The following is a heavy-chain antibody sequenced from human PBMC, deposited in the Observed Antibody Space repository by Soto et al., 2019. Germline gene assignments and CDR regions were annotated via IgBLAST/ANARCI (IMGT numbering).Heavy chain of an antibody. D-gene: IGHD1-26*01. CDR2: INPNSGGT. CDR1: GYTFTGYY. V-gene: IGHV1-2*04. CDR3: ARSGGSSRKYYYYGMDV. J-gene: IGHJ6*02. Sequence: QVQLVQSGAEVKKPGASVKVSCKASGYTFTGYYMHWVRQAPGQGLEWMGWINPNSGGTNYAQKFQGWVTMTRDTSXSXXYMELSRLRSDDTAVYYCARSGGSSRKYYYYGMDVWGQGTTVTVSS.